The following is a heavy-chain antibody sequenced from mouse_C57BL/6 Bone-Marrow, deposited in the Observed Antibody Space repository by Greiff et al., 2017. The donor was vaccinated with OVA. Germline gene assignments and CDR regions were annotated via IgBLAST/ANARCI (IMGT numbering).Heavy chain of an antibody. Sequence: EVQLQQSGAELVRPGASVKLSCTASGFNIKDYYMHWVKQRPEQGLEWIGRIDPEDGDTEYAPKFQGKATMTADTSSNTAYLQLSSLTSEDTAVYYGTRGMVTTREGFADWGQGTLVTVSA. CDR3: TRGMVTTREGFAD. V-gene: IGHV14-1*01. CDR2: IDPEDGDT. CDR1: GFNIKDYY. J-gene: IGHJ3*01. D-gene: IGHD2-2*01.